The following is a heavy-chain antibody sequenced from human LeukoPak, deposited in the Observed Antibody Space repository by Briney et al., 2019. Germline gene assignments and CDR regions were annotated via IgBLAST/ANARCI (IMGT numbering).Heavy chain of an antibody. CDR2: ISYDGSNK. D-gene: IGHD2-15*01. CDR1: GFTFSSYA. CDR3: ARVLRYCSGGNCYSGGLGYMDV. Sequence: GGSLRLSCAASGFTFSSYAMHWVRQAPGKGLEWVVVISYDGSNKYYADSVKGRFTISRDNAKNSLFLQMNSLRAEDTAVYYCARVLRYCSGGNCYSGGLGYMDVWGKGTTVTISS. J-gene: IGHJ6*03. V-gene: IGHV3-30*04.